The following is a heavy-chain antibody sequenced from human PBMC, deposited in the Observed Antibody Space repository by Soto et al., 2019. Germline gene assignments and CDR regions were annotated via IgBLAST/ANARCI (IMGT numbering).Heavy chain of an antibody. CDR2: IYWNDDK. Sequence: QITLKESGPTLVKPTQTLTLTCTFSGFSLSTSGVAVGWIRQPPGKALEWLALIYWNDDKRYSPSLKSRLTIPKDTSKNQVVLTMTKMDHVDTATYYCARHSYDSSGYYYGDYWGQGTLVTVSS. CDR1: GFSLSTSGVA. CDR3: ARHSYDSSGYYYGDY. J-gene: IGHJ4*02. V-gene: IGHV2-5*01. D-gene: IGHD3-22*01.